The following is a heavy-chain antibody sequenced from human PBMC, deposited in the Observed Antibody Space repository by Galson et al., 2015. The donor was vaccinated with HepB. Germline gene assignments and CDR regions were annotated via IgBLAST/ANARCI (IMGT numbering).Heavy chain of an antibody. CDR2: ISSSGTMI. Sequence: SLRLSCAASGFTLSSHEMNWVRQAPGKGLEWVSYISSSGTMIYYADSVKGRFTISRDNAKNPLYLQINSLRAEDTAVYYCARDALGSGRRGSKYYFYGMDVWGPGTAVTVPS. D-gene: IGHD3-10*01. V-gene: IGHV3-48*03. J-gene: IGHJ6*02. CDR1: GFTLSSHE. CDR3: ARDALGSGRRGSKYYFYGMDV.